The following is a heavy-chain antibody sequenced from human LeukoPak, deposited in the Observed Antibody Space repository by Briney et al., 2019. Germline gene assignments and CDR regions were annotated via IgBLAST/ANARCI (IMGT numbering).Heavy chain of an antibody. CDR3: ARGKYSSSWYSWFDP. Sequence: SENLSRTCAVYGGSFSGYYWSWIRQPPGHGLEWIGELNHSGSTNYNPSLKSRATISVDTSKHQHSLNLSSVTAADTAVYYCARGKYSSSWYSWFDPWGQGTLVTVSS. CDR2: LNHSGST. V-gene: IGHV4-34*01. CDR1: GGSFSGYY. J-gene: IGHJ5*02. D-gene: IGHD6-13*01.